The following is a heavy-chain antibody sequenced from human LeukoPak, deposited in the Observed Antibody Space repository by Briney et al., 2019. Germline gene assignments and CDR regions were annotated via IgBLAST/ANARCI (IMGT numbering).Heavy chain of an antibody. CDR2: IYHSGST. CDR1: GGPISSSNW. Sequence: PSGTLSLTCAVSGGPISSSNWWSWVRQPPGKGLEWIGEIYHSGSTNYNPPLKSRVTISVDTSKNQFSLKLSSVTAADTAVYYCARDFRYWNGAYYYYGMDVWGKGTTVTVSS. J-gene: IGHJ6*04. D-gene: IGHD1-1*01. V-gene: IGHV4-4*02. CDR3: ARDFRYWNGAYYYYGMDV.